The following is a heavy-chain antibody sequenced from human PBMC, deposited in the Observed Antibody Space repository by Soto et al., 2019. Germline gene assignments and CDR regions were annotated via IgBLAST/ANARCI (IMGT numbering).Heavy chain of an antibody. CDR2: ISAYNDNT. D-gene: IGHD6-13*01. J-gene: IGHJ4*02. Sequence: ASVKVSCKASGYTFTSYGISWVRQAPGQGLEWMGWISAYNDNTNYAQKLQGRVTMTTDTSTSTAYMELRSLRSDDTAVYYCARNKRAAAGTTYDYWGQGTLVTVSS. CDR3: ARNKRAAAGTTYDY. CDR1: GYTFTSYG. V-gene: IGHV1-18*01.